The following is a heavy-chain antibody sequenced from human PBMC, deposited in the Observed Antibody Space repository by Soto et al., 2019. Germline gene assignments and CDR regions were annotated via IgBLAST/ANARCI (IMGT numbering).Heavy chain of an antibody. J-gene: IGHJ5*01. D-gene: IGHD3-10*01. CDR2: VNPNTGNT. V-gene: IGHV1-8*01. Sequence: QGQLVQSGAEVKKPGASVKVSCTGSGYTFRSYDIHWVRQATGQGLEWMGWVNPNTGNTGYAQKSQGRVTSTRDMSKSSAYMEVNSPTSEDTAIYYCARAYGAGSFDFWGQGPLVSASS. CDR3: ARAYGAGSFDF. CDR1: GYTFRSYD.